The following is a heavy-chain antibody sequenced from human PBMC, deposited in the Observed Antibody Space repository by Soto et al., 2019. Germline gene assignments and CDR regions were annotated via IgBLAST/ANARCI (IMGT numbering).Heavy chain of an antibody. CDR3: ARDNCSGGSCYPNYYYYYMDV. Sequence: ASVKVSCKASGYTFTSYGISWVRQAPGQGLEWMGWISAYNGNTNYAQKLQGRVPMTTDTSTRTAYMELRSLRSDDTAVYYCARDNCSGGSCYPNYYYYYMDVWGKGTTVTVSS. V-gene: IGHV1-18*01. CDR1: GYTFTSYG. D-gene: IGHD2-15*01. J-gene: IGHJ6*03. CDR2: ISAYNGNT.